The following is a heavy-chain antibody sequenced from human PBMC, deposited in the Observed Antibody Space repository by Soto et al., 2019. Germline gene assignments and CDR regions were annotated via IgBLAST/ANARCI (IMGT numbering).Heavy chain of an antibody. J-gene: IGHJ6*04. D-gene: IGHD2-15*01. CDR3: ARDDVPCDGGRCYGAPLDV. CDR1: GFTVSSKY. V-gene: IGHV3-66*01. CDR2: IQSGGPT. Sequence: GGSLRLSCAASGFTVSSKYMSWVRQAPGKGLEWVSLIQSGGPTYYADSVKGRFTISRDTSENTLHLQMDSLRAEDTAVYYCARDDVPCDGGRCYGAPLDVWGKGTTVTVSP.